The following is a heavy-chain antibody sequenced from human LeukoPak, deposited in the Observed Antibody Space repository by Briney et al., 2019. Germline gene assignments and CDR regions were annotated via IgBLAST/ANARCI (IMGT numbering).Heavy chain of an antibody. J-gene: IGHJ4*02. CDR1: GFTFSNYA. CDR3: ARGGTVLTIFDY. CDR2: ISYDGSTK. V-gene: IGHV3-30-3*01. Sequence: GGSLRLSCAASGFTFSNYAMNWVRQAPGKGLEWVAVISYDGSTKYYADSVKGRFTISRDNSKNTQFLQMNSLRAEDTAVYYCARGGTVLTIFDYWGQGTLITVSS. D-gene: IGHD2-8*01.